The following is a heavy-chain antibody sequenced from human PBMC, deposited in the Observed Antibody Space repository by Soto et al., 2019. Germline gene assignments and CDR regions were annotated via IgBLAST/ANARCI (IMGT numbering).Heavy chain of an antibody. J-gene: IGHJ6*02. CDR3: ARPSTVIAARPYYGMDV. CDR1: GFTFSRYN. Sequence: GGTLRLSCSASGFTFSRYNMNWVRPAPVKGLEWVSSISSSSSYIYYADSVKGRFTISRDNAKNSLYLQMNSLRAEDTAVYYCARPSTVIAARPYYGMDVWGQGTTVTVSS. CDR2: ISSSSSYI. V-gene: IGHV3-21*01. D-gene: IGHD6-6*01.